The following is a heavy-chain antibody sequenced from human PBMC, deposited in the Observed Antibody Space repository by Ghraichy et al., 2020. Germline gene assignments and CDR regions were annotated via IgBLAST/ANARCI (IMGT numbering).Heavy chain of an antibody. CDR3: AKEPRSYYYDSTNAFDI. Sequence: ASVKVSCKASGYTFTGYYMHWVRQAPGQGLEWMGWINPNSGSTNYAQKFQGRVTMTRDTSISTAYMELSRLRSDDTAVYYCAKEPRSYYYDSTNAFDIWGQGTMVTVSS. CDR2: INPNSGST. CDR1: GYTFTGYY. D-gene: IGHD3-22*01. J-gene: IGHJ3*02. V-gene: IGHV1-2*02.